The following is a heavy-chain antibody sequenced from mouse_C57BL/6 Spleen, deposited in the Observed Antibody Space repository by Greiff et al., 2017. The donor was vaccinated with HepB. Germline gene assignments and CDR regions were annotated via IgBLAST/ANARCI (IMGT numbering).Heavy chain of an antibody. D-gene: IGHD1-1*01. CDR3: ARRITTVVADWYFDV. CDR2: ISNGGGST. CDR1: GFTFSDYY. Sequence: EVKLVESGGGLVQPGGSLKLSCAASGFTFSDYYMYWVRQTPEKRLEWVAYISNGGGSTYYPHTVKGRFTISRDNAKNTLYLQMSRLKSEDTAMYYCARRITTVVADWYFDVWGTGTTVTVSS. V-gene: IGHV5-12*01. J-gene: IGHJ1*03.